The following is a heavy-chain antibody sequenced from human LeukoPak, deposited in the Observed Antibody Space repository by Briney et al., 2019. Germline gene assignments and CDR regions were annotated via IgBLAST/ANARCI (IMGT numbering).Heavy chain of an antibody. Sequence: ASVKVSCKASGCTFSSYTISWVRQAPGQGLEWMGRIIPILGIANYAQKFQGRVTITADKSTSTAYMELSSLRSEDTAVYYCARGSSSWDWFDPWGQGTLVTVSS. CDR2: IIPILGIA. CDR1: GCTFSSYT. J-gene: IGHJ5*02. CDR3: ARGSSSWDWFDP. V-gene: IGHV1-69*02. D-gene: IGHD6-13*01.